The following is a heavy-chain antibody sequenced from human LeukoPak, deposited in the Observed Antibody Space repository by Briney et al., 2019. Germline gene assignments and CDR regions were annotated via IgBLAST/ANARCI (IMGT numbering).Heavy chain of an antibody. V-gene: IGHV3-23*01. D-gene: IGHD6-13*01. Sequence: PGGSLRLSCAASAFTFSSYAMSWVRQAPGQGLEWVSAISGSGDSTYYADSVKGRLTISRDNSKNTLYLQMNSLRAEDTAVYYCAKVGRTAGIHYYYYGIDVWGQGTTVTVSS. CDR2: ISGSGDST. CDR3: AKVGRTAGIHYYYYGIDV. J-gene: IGHJ6*02. CDR1: AFTFSSYA.